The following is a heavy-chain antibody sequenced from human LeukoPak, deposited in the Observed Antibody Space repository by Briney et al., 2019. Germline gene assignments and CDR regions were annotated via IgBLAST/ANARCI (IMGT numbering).Heavy chain of an antibody. CDR3: ARQGVIISYFDY. Sequence: KSSETLSLTCTASGGSISSSTYLWGWIRQPPGEGLEWIGSIFYSGSTYYSPSLKSRVTVSVDTSNNQFSLRLSSVTAADTAVYFCARQGVIISYFDYWGQGALVTVSS. CDR1: GGSISSSTYL. J-gene: IGHJ4*02. V-gene: IGHV4-39*01. CDR2: IFYSGST. D-gene: IGHD3-10*01.